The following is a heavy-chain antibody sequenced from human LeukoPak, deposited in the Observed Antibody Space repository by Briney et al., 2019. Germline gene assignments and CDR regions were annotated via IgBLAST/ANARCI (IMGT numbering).Heavy chain of an antibody. D-gene: IGHD3-10*01. CDR1: GFTFSSYG. J-gene: IGHJ5*02. CDR3: AKGVRGVIIVHNWFDP. Sequence: PGGSLRLSCAASGFTFSSYGMHWVRQAPGKGLEWVAFIRYDGSNKYYADSVKGRFTISRDNSKNTLYLQMNSLRAEDTAVYYCAKGVRGVIIVHNWFDPWGQGTLVTVSS. V-gene: IGHV3-30*02. CDR2: IRYDGSNK.